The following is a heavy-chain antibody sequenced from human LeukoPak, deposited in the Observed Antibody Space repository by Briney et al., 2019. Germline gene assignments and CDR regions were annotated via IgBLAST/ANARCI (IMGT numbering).Heavy chain of an antibody. CDR2: ISFNSDYI. CDR1: GFTFSAYS. V-gene: IGHV3-21*01. J-gene: IGHJ4*02. D-gene: IGHD1-14*01. CDR3: AKEQGSVYDVSHDY. Sequence: PGGSLRLSCVVSGFTFSAYSMNWVRQAPGKGLEWVSSISFNSDYIYYADSVKGRFTISRDNSKNTLYLQMNSLRAEDTAVYYCAKEQGSVYDVSHDYWGQGTLVTVSS.